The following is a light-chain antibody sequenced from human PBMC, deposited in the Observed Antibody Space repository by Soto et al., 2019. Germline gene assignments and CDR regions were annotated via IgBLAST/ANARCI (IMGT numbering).Light chain of an antibody. CDR3: QQYVTSPIT. CDR2: GVS. Sequence: DIVLTQSPGTLSLSPGERATLSCRASQSVSSNNFAWYQQKPGQAPRLLIYGVSSRATGFPDRFSGSGSGTDFTLTISRLEPEDFAVYYCQQYVTSPITFGQGTRLEIK. V-gene: IGKV3-20*01. J-gene: IGKJ5*01. CDR1: QSVSSNN.